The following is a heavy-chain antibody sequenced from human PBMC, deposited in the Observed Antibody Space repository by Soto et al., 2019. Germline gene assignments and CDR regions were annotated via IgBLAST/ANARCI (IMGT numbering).Heavy chain of an antibody. J-gene: IGHJ5*02. CDR2: IYWDDDK. V-gene: IGHV2-5*02. Sequence: QITLKESGPTLGKPTQTLTLTCTFSGFSLSTSGVGVGWIRQPPGKALEWLALIYWDDDKRYSPSLKSRLTTTKDTSKTHVIHTMTNMDPVDTATYYCAHRAHPSLAHWFDPWGQGTLVTVSS. CDR1: GFSLSTSGVG. CDR3: AHRAHPSLAHWFDP.